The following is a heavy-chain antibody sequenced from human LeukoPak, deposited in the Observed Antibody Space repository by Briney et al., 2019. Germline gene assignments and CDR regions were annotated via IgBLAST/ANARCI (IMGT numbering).Heavy chain of an antibody. CDR3: AKDLDILTGSDAFDI. D-gene: IGHD3-9*01. CDR2: ISYDGSNK. Sequence: GRSLRLSCAASGFTFSSYAMHWVRQAPGRGLEWVAVISYDGSNKYYADSVKGRFTISRDNSKNTLYLQMNSLRAEDTALYYCAKDLDILTGSDAFDIWGQGTMVTVSS. J-gene: IGHJ3*02. CDR1: GFTFSSYA. V-gene: IGHV3-30-3*01.